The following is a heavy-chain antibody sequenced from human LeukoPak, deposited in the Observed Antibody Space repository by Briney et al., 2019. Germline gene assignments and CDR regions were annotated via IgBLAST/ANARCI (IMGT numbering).Heavy chain of an antibody. CDR2: ISSSSSTI. CDR1: GFTFSSYS. D-gene: IGHD5-18*01. J-gene: IGHJ4*02. CDR3: ARDKGRSGYSYGYYFDY. V-gene: IGHV3-48*04. Sequence: PGGSLRLSCAASGFTFSSYSMNWVRQAPGKGLEWVSYISSSSSTIYYADSVKGRFTISRDNAKNSLYLQMNSLRAEDTAVYYCARDKGRSGYSYGYYFDYWGQGTLVTVSS.